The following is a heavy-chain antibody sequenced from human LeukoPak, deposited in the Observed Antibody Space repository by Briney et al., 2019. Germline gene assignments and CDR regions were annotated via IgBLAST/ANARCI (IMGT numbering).Heavy chain of an antibody. Sequence: SVKVSCKASGGTFSSYAISWVRQAPGQGLEWMGGIIPIFGTANYAQKFQGRVTITADESTSTAYMEPSSLRSEDTAVYYCASGVVAKSGDYYGMDVWGQGTTVTVSS. J-gene: IGHJ6*02. D-gene: IGHD5-12*01. CDR2: IIPIFGTA. CDR1: GGTFSSYA. CDR3: ASGVVAKSGDYYGMDV. V-gene: IGHV1-69*13.